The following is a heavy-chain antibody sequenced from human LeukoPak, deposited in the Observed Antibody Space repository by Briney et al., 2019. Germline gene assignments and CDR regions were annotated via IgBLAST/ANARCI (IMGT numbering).Heavy chain of an antibody. J-gene: IGHJ4*02. CDR3: ARGYSYGKIDY. V-gene: IGHV1-69*02. CDR1: GGTFSSYT. Sequence: ASVKVSCKASGGTFSSYTISWVRQAPGQGLEWMGRIIPILGIANYAQKFQGRVTITADKSTSKAYMELSSLRSEDTAVYYCARGYSYGKIDYWGQGTLVTVSS. D-gene: IGHD5-18*01. CDR2: IIPILGIA.